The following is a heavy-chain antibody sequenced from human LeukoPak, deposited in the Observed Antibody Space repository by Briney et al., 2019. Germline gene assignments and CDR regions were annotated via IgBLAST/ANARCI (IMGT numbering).Heavy chain of an antibody. J-gene: IGHJ1*01. Sequence: GGLLRLTREATGSTFGSYGMSWVRLASRKGLEWVSFITPNADRASYADSVKGRFTISRDNPRNTLYMQMNSLRDEDTAVYYCAIMHGYYDGSGYWVQWGQGTLVTVSS. V-gene: IGHV3-23*01. CDR1: GSTFGSYG. CDR3: AIMHGYYDGSGYWVQ. D-gene: IGHD3-22*01. CDR2: ITPNADRA.